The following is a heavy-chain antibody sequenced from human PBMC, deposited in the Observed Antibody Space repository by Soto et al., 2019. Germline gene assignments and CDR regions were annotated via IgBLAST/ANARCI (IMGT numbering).Heavy chain of an antibody. Sequence: SETLSLTCAVYGGSFSGYYWSWIRQPPGKGLEWIGEINHSGSTNYNPSLKSRVTISVDTSKNQFSLKLSSVTAADTAVYYCGRARGGYYDYWGQGTLVTVSS. V-gene: IGHV4-34*01. CDR1: GGSFSGYY. CDR3: GRARGGYYDY. J-gene: IGHJ4*02. CDR2: INHSGST. D-gene: IGHD3-22*01.